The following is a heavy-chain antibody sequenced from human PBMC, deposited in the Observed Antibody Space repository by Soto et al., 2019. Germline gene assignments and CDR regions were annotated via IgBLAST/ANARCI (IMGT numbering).Heavy chain of an antibody. V-gene: IGHV3-30*18. CDR1: GFTFSSYG. D-gene: IGHD3-9*01. Sequence: QVQLVESGGGVVQPGRSLRLSCAASGFTFSSYGMHWFRQAPGKGLEWVAVISYDGSNKYYADSVKGRFTISRDNSKNTLYLQMNSLRVEDTAVYYCAKDGTDIYYGMDVWGQGTTVTVSS. J-gene: IGHJ6*02. CDR3: AKDGTDIYYGMDV. CDR2: ISYDGSNK.